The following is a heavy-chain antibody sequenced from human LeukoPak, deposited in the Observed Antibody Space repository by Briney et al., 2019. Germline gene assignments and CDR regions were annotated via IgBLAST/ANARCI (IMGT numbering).Heavy chain of an antibody. V-gene: IGHV3-30*04. CDR3: ARGVRIAVAGYIDY. CDR2: ISYDGSNK. Sequence: GGSLRLSCAASGFTFSSYAMHWVRQAPGKGLEWVAVISYDGSNKNYADSVKGRFTISRDNSKNTLYLQMNSLRAEDTTVYYCARGVRIAVAGYIDYWGQGALVTVSS. D-gene: IGHD6-19*01. J-gene: IGHJ4*02. CDR1: GFTFSSYA.